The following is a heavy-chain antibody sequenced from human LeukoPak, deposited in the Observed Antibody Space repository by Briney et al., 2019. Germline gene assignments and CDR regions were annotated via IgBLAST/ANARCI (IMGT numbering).Heavy chain of an antibody. Sequence: SQTLSLTCTVSGGSISSVGYYWTWIRQHPGKGLEWIGSVYYSGTTYYTPSHKSRLTLSLDTSKNQFSLKLSSVTAADTAVYYCARGRTTFYSGSGSYTPPTNWFDPWGQGTLVTVSS. CDR1: GGSISSVGYY. J-gene: IGHJ5*02. V-gene: IGHV4-31*03. D-gene: IGHD3-10*01. CDR2: VYYSGTT. CDR3: ARGRTTFYSGSGSYTPPTNWFDP.